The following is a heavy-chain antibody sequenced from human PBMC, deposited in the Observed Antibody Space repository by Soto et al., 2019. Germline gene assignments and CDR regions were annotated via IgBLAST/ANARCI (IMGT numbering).Heavy chain of an antibody. J-gene: IGHJ4*02. CDR1: DGSSGNRDYH. Sequence: TVADGSSGNRDYHRIWIRQPPGKGLEWIGYIYYSGSTYYNPSLKSRVTISVDTSKNQFSLKLSSVTAADTVVYYCASNRYGYTFSDYWGQGTLVTGSS. CDR2: IYYSGST. D-gene: IGHD5-18*01. V-gene: IGHV4-30-4*08. CDR3: ASNRYGYTFSDY.